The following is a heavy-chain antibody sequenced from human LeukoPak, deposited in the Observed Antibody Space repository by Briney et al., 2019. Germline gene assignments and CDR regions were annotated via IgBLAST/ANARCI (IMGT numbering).Heavy chain of an antibody. V-gene: IGHV3-48*01. CDR2: IAFGTDTI. CDR1: GFSFSNYG. J-gene: IGHJ4*02. D-gene: IGHD3-22*01. Sequence: PGGSLRLSCAASGFSFSNYGMTWVRQAPGKGLEWISYIAFGTDTIYYADSVKGRFTVSRDNSKNTVFLQMNSLRAADTAVYYCASALARSGYYLYFDCWGQGTLVTVYS. CDR3: ASALARSGYYLYFDC.